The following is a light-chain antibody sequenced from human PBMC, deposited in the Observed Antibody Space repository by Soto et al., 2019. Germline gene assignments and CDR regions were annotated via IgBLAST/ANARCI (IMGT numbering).Light chain of an antibody. V-gene: IGKV1-27*01. J-gene: IGKJ3*01. CDR2: AAS. Sequence: DIQMTQSPSSLSASVGDRVTITCRASQDITNYLAWYQQKPGKVPKLLIYAASTLQSGVPSRFSGSGSGTDFTLTINSLQPEDVATYYCQKYDSAPNTFGPGTKVDIK. CDR3: QKYDSAPNT. CDR1: QDITNY.